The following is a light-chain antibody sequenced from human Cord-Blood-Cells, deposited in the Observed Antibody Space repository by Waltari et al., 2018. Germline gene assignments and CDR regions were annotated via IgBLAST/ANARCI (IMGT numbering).Light chain of an antibody. Sequence: SYELTQPPSVSVSPGQTASITCSGDKLGDKYACWYQQKPGQSPVLGIYQDSKRPSGIPERFSGSNSGNTATLTISGTQAMDEADYYCQAWDSSTAVFGGETKLTVL. CDR1: KLGDKY. V-gene: IGLV3-1*01. CDR2: QDS. CDR3: QAWDSSTAV. J-gene: IGLJ2*01.